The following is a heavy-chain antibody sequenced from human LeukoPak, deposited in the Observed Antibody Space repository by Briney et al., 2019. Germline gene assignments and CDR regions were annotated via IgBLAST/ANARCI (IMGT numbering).Heavy chain of an antibody. CDR3: AKGIPYGDSSGYYFDY. CDR2: ISGSGGST. J-gene: IGHJ4*02. D-gene: IGHD3-22*01. V-gene: IGHV3-23*01. CDR1: GFTFSSYG. Sequence: GGSLRLSCAASGFTFSSYGMSWVRQAPGKGLEWVSAISGSGGSTYYADSVKGRFTISRDNSKNTLYLQMNSLRAEDTAVYYCAKGIPYGDSSGYYFDYWGQGTLVTVSS.